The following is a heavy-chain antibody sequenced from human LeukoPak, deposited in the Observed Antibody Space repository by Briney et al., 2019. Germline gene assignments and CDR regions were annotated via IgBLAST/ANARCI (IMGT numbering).Heavy chain of an antibody. CDR2: ISGSGGIT. CDR1: GFTFSRYS. J-gene: IGHJ4*02. Sequence: GGSLRLSCAASGFTFSRYSMNWVRQAPGNGLEWVSGISGSGGITYHADSVKGRFSVSRDNTTNTLYLQMNSLRAEDTAVYYCAKDRSWASSTTRLYSFDYWGQGTLVAVSS. CDR3: AKDRSWASSTTRLYSFDY. V-gene: IGHV3-23*01. D-gene: IGHD2/OR15-2a*01.